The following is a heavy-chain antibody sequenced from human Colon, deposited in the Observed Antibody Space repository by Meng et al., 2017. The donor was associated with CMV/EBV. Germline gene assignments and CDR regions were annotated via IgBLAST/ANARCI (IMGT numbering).Heavy chain of an antibody. Sequence: GESLKISCAASGFTFSNYAMHWFRQVPGKGLDWVAFMRFDGSITYYAESVKGRFTISRDNSKNTLYLQMDSLRDEDSAVYDCAKDRGSRSPDYWGQGTLVTVSS. CDR2: MRFDGSIT. J-gene: IGHJ4*02. V-gene: IGHV3-30*02. D-gene: IGHD6-6*01. CDR1: GFTFSNYA. CDR3: AKDRGSRSPDY.